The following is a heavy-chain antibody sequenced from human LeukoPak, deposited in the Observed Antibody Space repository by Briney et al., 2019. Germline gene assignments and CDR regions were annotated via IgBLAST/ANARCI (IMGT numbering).Heavy chain of an antibody. Sequence: PGRSLRLSCAASGFTFSSYAMHWVRQAPGKGLDWVAVISFDGSHKYYADSVKGRFTISRDNSKNTLYLQMNSLRAEDTAVYYCAKDLESDSSGYFSYSFDYWGQGTLVTVSS. CDR1: GFTFSSYA. CDR3: AKDLESDSSGYFSYSFDY. CDR2: ISFDGSHK. D-gene: IGHD3-22*01. V-gene: IGHV3-30*04. J-gene: IGHJ4*02.